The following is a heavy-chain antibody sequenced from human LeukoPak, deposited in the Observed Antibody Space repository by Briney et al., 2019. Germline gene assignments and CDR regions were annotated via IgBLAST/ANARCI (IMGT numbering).Heavy chain of an antibody. D-gene: IGHD3-3*01. J-gene: IGHJ5*02. Sequence: ASVKVSCKVSGYTVTELSMHWVRQSPGKGLEWMGGFHPEDGETIYAQKFQGRVTMTEDTSTDTVYMELSSLRSEDTAVYYCARDLRDYPRVEAAMRFLEWLSPSGWFDPWGQGTLVTVSS. CDR1: GYTVTELS. CDR2: FHPEDGET. V-gene: IGHV1-24*01. CDR3: ARDLRDYPRVEAAMRFLEWLSPSGWFDP.